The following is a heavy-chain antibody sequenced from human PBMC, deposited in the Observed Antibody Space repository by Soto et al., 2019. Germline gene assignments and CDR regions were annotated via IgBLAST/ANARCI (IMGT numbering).Heavy chain of an antibody. CDR2: IKSKSDGGTT. J-gene: IGHJ3*02. CDR3: TTGDAFDI. CDR1: SVSNAW. V-gene: IGHV3-15*07. Sequence: SVSNAWMNWVRPAPGKGLEWVGRIKSKSDGGTTDYAAPVKGRFTISRDDSKNTLYVQMNSLKTEDTAVYYCTTGDAFDIWGQGTMVTVSS.